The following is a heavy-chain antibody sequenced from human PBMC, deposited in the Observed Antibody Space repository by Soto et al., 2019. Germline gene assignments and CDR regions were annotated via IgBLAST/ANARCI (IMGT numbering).Heavy chain of an antibody. CDR3: AGVGATHYYYGMDV. CDR1: GGTFSSYA. CDR2: IIPIFGTA. Sequence: QVQLVQSGAEVKKPGSSVKVSCKASGGTFSSYAISWVRQAPGQGLEWMGGIIPIFGTANYAQKFQGRVTITAEGSTSTAYRELSRLSSEDTAVYYCAGVGATHYYYGMDVWGQGPTVTVSS. J-gene: IGHJ6*02. D-gene: IGHD1-26*01. V-gene: IGHV1-69*12.